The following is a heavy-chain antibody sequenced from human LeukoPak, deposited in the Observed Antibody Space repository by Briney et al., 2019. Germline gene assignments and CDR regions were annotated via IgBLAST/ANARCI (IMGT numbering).Heavy chain of an antibody. Sequence: SDTLSLTCTVSGDSMSGYSWSWLRQPAGKELEWIGRIYSSYFTEYNLSLDGRVTMSIDTSKNQFSLMLDSVTAADTAVYYCARVHIVTGTYFGSWGQGALVTVSS. CDR1: GDSMSGYS. V-gene: IGHV4-4*07. CDR2: IYSSYFT. J-gene: IGHJ4*02. CDR3: ARVHIVTGTYFGS. D-gene: IGHD3-10*01.